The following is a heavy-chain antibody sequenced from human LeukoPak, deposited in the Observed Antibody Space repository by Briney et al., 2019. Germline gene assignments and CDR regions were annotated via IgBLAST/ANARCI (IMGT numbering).Heavy chain of an antibody. CDR3: ARDPRTVRI. D-gene: IGHD1-1*01. J-gene: IGHJ4*02. Sequence: PGGSLRLSCAASGFTFSDYYMSWIRQAPGKGLEWVSYISSSGSTIYYADSVKGRFTISRDNAKNLLYLQMDSLRVEDTAIYYCARDPRTVRIWGQGTLVTVSS. V-gene: IGHV3-11*04. CDR2: ISSSGSTI. CDR1: GFTFSDYY.